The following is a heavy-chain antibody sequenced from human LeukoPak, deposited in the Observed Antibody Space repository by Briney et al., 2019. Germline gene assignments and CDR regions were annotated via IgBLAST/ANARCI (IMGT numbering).Heavy chain of an antibody. D-gene: IGHD2-15*01. CDR3: ARTYCSGGSCYPYYFDY. J-gene: IGHJ4*02. CDR1: GFTFSYYW. V-gene: IGHV3-74*03. CDR2: INDDGRTT. Sequence: GGSLRLSCAASGFTFSYYWMHWVRQAPGEGLVWVSRINDDGRTTTYADSVKGRITISRDNAKNALYLQMNSLRAEDTAVYYCARTYCSGGSCYPYYFDYWGQGTLVTVSS.